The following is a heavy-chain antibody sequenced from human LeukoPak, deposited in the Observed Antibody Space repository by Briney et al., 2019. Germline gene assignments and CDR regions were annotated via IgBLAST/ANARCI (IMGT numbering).Heavy chain of an antibody. V-gene: IGHV3-7*04. CDR3: ARFVTVTTPFRVFDY. J-gene: IGHJ4*02. CDR1: GFTFSSYW. Sequence: GGSLRLSCAASGFTFSSYWMSWVRQAPGKGLKWVANIKQDGSEKYYVDSVKGRFTISRDNAKNSLYLQMNSLRAEDTAVYYCARFVTVTTPFRVFDYWGQGTLVTVSS. D-gene: IGHD4-17*01. CDR2: IKQDGSEK.